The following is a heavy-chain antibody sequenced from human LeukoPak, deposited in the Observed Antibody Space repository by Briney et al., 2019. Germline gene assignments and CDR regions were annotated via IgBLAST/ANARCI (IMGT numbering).Heavy chain of an antibody. CDR1: GFTFSDYY. Sequence: GGSLRLSCAASGFTFSDYYMTWIRQAPGKGLEWLSYISGSTTTIYYADSVEGRFAISRDNARSSLYLQMNSLRAEDTAVYYCGRDRGYSYGLDAFDIWGQGTMVTVSS. CDR2: ISGSTTTI. D-gene: IGHD5-18*01. V-gene: IGHV3-11*01. CDR3: GRDRGYSYGLDAFDI. J-gene: IGHJ3*02.